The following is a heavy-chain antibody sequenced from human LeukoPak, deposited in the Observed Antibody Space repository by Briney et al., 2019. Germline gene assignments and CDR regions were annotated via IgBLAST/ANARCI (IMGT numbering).Heavy chain of an antibody. CDR2: INPNSGGT. CDR3: ARDEGIARGYGDWFDP. CDR1: GYTFTGYY. Sequence: GASVKVSCEASGYTFTGYYMHWVRQAPGQGLEWMGWINPNSGGTNYAQKFQGRVTMTRDTSISTAYMELSRLRSDDTAVYYCARDEGIARGYGDWFDPWGQGTLVTVSS. J-gene: IGHJ5*02. V-gene: IGHV1-2*02. D-gene: IGHD2-21*01.